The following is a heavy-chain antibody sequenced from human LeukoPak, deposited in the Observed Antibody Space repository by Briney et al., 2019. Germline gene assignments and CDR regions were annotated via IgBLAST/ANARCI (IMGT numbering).Heavy chain of an antibody. CDR1: GYTFTSYD. Sequence: ASVKVSCKASGYTFTSYDINWVRQAPGQGLEWMGWISPYNDNTNYAQKLQGRVTLTTDTATSTAYMELRSLRSDDTAVYYCAREASTYYYDSSGYYPDAFDIWGQGTMVTVSS. CDR2: ISPYNDNT. V-gene: IGHV1-18*01. CDR3: AREASTYYYDSSGYYPDAFDI. J-gene: IGHJ3*02. D-gene: IGHD3-22*01.